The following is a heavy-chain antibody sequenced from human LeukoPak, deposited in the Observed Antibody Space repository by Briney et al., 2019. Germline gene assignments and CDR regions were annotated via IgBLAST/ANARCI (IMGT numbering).Heavy chain of an antibody. J-gene: IGHJ4*02. CDR2: IYPGDSDT. CDR3: VSGAGGSYFDY. D-gene: IGHD3-10*01. V-gene: IGHV5-51*01. CDR1: GYRFTSYW. Sequence: GESLKISCKGSGYRFTSYWIGWVRQMPGKGLEWMGIIYPGDSDTRYSPSFQGQVTISADRSITTAYLQWSSLQASDTAMYYCVSGAGGSYFDYWGQGTLVTVSS.